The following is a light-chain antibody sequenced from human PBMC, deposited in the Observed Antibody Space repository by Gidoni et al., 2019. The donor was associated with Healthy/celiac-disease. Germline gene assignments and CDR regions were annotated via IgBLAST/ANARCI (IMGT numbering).Light chain of an antibody. V-gene: IGKV3-15*01. CDR2: GAS. CDR3: QQYNNWPRST. J-gene: IGKJ2*02. Sequence: IVMTQSTATLSVSTGERATLSCRASQSVSSNLAWYQQKPGQAPRLLIYGASTRATGIPARFSGSGSGTEFTLTISSLQSEDFAVYYCQQYNNWPRSTFGQGTKLEIK. CDR1: QSVSSN.